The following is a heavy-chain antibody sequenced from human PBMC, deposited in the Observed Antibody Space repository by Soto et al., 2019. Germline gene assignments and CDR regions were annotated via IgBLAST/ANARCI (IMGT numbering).Heavy chain of an antibody. CDR3: VGDALAYCGGDCYQGNWFDP. V-gene: IGHV3-33*01. Sequence: QVQLVESGGGVVQPGRSLRLSCAASGFTFSSYGMHWVRQAPGKGLEWVAVIWYDGSNKYYADSVKGRFTISRDNSKNTLYLQMNSLRAEDTAVYYCVGDALAYCGGDCYQGNWFDPWGQGTLVTVSS. CDR1: GFTFSSYG. J-gene: IGHJ5*02. CDR2: IWYDGSNK. D-gene: IGHD2-21*02.